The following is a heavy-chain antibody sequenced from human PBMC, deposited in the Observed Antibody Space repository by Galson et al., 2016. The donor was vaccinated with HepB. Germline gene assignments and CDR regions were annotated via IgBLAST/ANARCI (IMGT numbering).Heavy chain of an antibody. D-gene: IGHD3-10*01. J-gene: IGHJ4*02. Sequence: SLRLSCAVSGFTFSDYYMSWIRQAPGKGLEWISYISGSGTYIDYADSVKGRFTISRDNAKNSLYLQMNSLTVEDTAVYYCTRDEIRGGIRFDHWGQGTLVAVSS. CDR1: GFTFSDYY. CDR2: ISGSGTYI. V-gene: IGHV3-11*06. CDR3: TRDEIRGGIRFDH.